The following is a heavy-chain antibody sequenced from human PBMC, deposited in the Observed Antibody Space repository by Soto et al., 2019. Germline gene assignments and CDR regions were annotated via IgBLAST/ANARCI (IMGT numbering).Heavy chain of an antibody. V-gene: IGHV4-59*01. D-gene: IGHD3-22*01. CDR1: GDSISSYY. J-gene: IGHJ4*02. CDR2: LYYGRSA. Sequence: QVQLQESGPGLVKPSETLSLTCAVSGDSISSYYRMWILQPPGKGLESIGYLYYGRSANYNPSLKSRVTLSVDTSTNECSLTLSSMTAADTAVYYCALRSMAVVPEYWGQGTLVTVSS. CDR3: ALRSMAVVPEY.